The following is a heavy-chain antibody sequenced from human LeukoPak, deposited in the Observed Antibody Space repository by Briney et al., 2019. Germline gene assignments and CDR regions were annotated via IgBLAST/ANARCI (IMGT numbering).Heavy chain of an antibody. V-gene: IGHV1-69*06. CDR1: GGTFSSYA. Sequence: ASVKVSCKASGGTFSSYAISWVRQAPGQGLEWMGGIIPIFGTANYAQKFQGRVTITADKSTSTAYMELSSLRSDDTAVYYCARGGPAARLITFGGVTDYWGQGTLVTVSS. CDR3: ARGGPAARLITFGGVTDY. J-gene: IGHJ4*02. CDR2: IIPIFGTA. D-gene: IGHD3-16*01.